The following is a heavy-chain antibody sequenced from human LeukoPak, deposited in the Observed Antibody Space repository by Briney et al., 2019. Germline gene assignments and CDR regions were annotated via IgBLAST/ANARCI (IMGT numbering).Heavy chain of an antibody. CDR1: GGSFSGYY. CDR2: INHSGST. CDR3: ARLPQQLVRPKQKYYYYMDV. Sequence: PSETLSLTCAVYGGSFSGYYWSWTRQPPGKGLEWIGEINHSGSTNYNPSLKSRVTISVDTSKNQFSLKLSSVTAADTAVYYCARLPQQLVRPKQKYYYYMDVWGKGTTVTVSS. V-gene: IGHV4-34*01. J-gene: IGHJ6*03. D-gene: IGHD6-13*01.